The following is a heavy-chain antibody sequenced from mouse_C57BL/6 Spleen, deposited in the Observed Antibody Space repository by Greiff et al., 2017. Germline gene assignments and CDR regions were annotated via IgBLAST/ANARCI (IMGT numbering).Heavy chain of an antibody. CDR2: IDPSDSYT. J-gene: IGHJ3*01. D-gene: IGHD2-5*01. Sequence: VQLQQPGAELVLPGASVKLSCKASGYTFTSYWMHWVKQRPGQGLEWIGEIDPSDSYTTYNQKFKGKSTLTVDKSSSTAYMQLSSLTSEDSAVYYCARSGYYSNPAWFAYWGQGTLVTVYA. V-gene: IGHV1-69*01. CDR1: GYTFTSYW. CDR3: ARSGYYSNPAWFAY.